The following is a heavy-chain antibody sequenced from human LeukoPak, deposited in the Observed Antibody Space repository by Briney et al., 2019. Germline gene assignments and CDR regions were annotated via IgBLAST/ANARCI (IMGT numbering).Heavy chain of an antibody. CDR2: ISGSGDST. V-gene: IGHV3-23*01. J-gene: IGHJ5*02. D-gene: IGHD3-3*01. CDR1: GFTFSSYA. Sequence: GGSLRLSCAASGFTFSSYAMSWVRQAPGKGLEWVSAISGSGDSTYYGDSVKGRFTISRDNSKNTLYLQMNSLRAEDTAVYYCAKDKRKSYYDFWSGYYTSWFDPWGQGTLVTVSS. CDR3: AKDKRKSYYDFWSGYYTSWFDP.